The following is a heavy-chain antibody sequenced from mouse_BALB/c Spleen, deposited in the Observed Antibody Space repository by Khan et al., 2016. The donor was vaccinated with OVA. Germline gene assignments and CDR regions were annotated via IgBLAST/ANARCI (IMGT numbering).Heavy chain of an antibody. CDR3: ARRNYFGYTFAY. CDR2: ISPGSGET. D-gene: IGHD1-2*01. Sequence: QVQLQQPGAELARPGASVKLSYKASGYTFTDYYINWVNQGPGQGLGGIGGISPGSGETYYNEKFKGKATLTADKPSSTAYMQLSSLTSEASAVYCCARRNYFGYTFAYWGQGTLVTVSA. J-gene: IGHJ3*01. CDR1: GYTFTDYY. V-gene: IGHV1-77*01.